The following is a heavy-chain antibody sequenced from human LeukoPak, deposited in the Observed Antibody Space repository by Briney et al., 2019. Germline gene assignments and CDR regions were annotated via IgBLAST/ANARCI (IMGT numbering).Heavy chain of an antibody. J-gene: IGHJ4*02. CDR1: GFTFSSYG. CDR2: ISYDGSNK. Sequence: GGSLRLSCAASGFTFSSYGMHWVRQAPGKGLEWVAVISYDGSNKYYADSVKGRFTISRDNSKNTLYLQMNSLRAEDTAVYYCAKAPSDSSGSFLDYWGQGTLVTVSS. D-gene: IGHD3-22*01. V-gene: IGHV3-30*18. CDR3: AKAPSDSSGSFLDY.